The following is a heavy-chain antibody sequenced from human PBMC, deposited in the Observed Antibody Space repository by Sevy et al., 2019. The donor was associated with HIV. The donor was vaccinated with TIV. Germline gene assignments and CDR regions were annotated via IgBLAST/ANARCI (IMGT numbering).Heavy chain of an antibody. J-gene: IGHJ4*02. CDR1: GFTFSDYR. D-gene: IGHD3-16*01. V-gene: IGHV3-30*04. Sequence: GGSLRLSCAASGFTFSDYRFHWVRQAPGKGLEWVAVISYDGRNNKYNADSVKGRFTISRDNSKNTVYLQMNSLRAEDTAIYYCARDRGEILRSAFDYWGQGTLVTVSS. CDR3: ARDRGEILRSAFDY. CDR2: ISYDGRNNK.